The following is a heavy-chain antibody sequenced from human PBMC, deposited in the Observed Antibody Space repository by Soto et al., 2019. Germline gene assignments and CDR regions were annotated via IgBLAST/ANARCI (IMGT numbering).Heavy chain of an antibody. J-gene: IGHJ4*02. V-gene: IGHV5-10-1*01. D-gene: IGHD1-26*01. CDR2: IDPSDSYT. CDR3: ARQESHSAIVYYFDY. Sequence: PGESLKISCKGSGYSFTSYWISWVRQMPGKGLEWMGRIDPSDSYTNYSPSFQGHVTISADKSISTAYLQWSSLKASDTAMYYCARQESHSAIVYYFDYWGQGTLVTVSS. CDR1: GYSFTSYW.